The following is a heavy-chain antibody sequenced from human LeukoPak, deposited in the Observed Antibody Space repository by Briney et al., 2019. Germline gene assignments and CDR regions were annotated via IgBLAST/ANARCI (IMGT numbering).Heavy chain of an antibody. Sequence: PGGSLRLSCAASGFTFSSYGMHWVRQAPGKGLERVAVISYDGSNKYYADSVKGRFTISRDNSKNTLYLQMNSLRAEDTAVYYCASNKLYYYDSSGRPVPPNWYFDLWGRGTLVTVSS. J-gene: IGHJ2*01. CDR2: ISYDGSNK. CDR1: GFTFSSYG. CDR3: ASNKLYYYDSSGRPVPPNWYFDL. D-gene: IGHD3-22*01. V-gene: IGHV3-30*03.